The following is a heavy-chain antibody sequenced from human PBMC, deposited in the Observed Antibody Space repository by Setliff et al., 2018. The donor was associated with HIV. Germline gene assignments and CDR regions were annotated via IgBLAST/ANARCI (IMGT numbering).Heavy chain of an antibody. D-gene: IGHD6-6*01. CDR2: IYTTGST. CDR1: GSSISGHF. Sequence: SETLSLTCAVSGSSISGHFWTWIRQPPGKGLEWIGYIYTTGSTNYNPSLTSRVTISVDTSKNKFSLKMRSVTAADTAVYYCARVPPEYSSSSQAFDIWGQGTKVTVSS. J-gene: IGHJ3*02. V-gene: IGHV4-59*11. CDR3: ARVPPEYSSSSQAFDI.